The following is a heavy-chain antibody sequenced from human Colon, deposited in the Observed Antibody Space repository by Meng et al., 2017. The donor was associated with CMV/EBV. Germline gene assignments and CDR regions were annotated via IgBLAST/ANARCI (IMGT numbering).Heavy chain of an antibody. D-gene: IGHD3-10*01. J-gene: IGHJ4*02. CDR3: ARDLRVWFGEFKN. V-gene: IGHV1-2*02. CDR2: INPNSGGT. Sequence: VQVGSGVEKAGASVEVFCQASGYTFTGYYMHWVRQAPGQGLEWMGWINPNSGGTNYAQKFQGRVTMTRDTSISTAYMELSRLRSDDTAVYYCARDLRVWFGEFKNWGQGTLVTVSS. CDR1: GYTFTGYY.